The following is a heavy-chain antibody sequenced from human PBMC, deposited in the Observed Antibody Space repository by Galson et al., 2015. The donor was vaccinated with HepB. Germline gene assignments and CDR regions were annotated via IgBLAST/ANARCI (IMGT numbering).Heavy chain of an antibody. CDR2: IYWDDDK. V-gene: IGHV2-5*02. CDR1: GFSLSTSGVG. Sequence: PALVKPTQTLTLPCTFSGFSLSTSGVGVGWIRQPPGKALEWLALIYWDDDKRYSPPLKSRLTVTKDTSKNQVVLTMTNMDPVDTATYYCAHSIPYDFWSGYYMDVWGKGTTVTVSS. CDR3: AHSIPYDFWSGYYMDV. D-gene: IGHD3-3*01. J-gene: IGHJ6*03.